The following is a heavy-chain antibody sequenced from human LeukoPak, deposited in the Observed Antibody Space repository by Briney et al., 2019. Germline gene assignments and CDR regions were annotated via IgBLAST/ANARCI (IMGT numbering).Heavy chain of an antibody. D-gene: IGHD6-19*01. J-gene: IGHJ3*02. CDR1: GGSISSYY. V-gene: IGHV4-59*08. Sequence: SETLSLTCTVSGGSISSYYWSWIRQPPGKGLEWIGYIYYSGSTNYNPSLKSRVTISVDTSKNQFSLKLSSVTAADTAVYYCARRKAVAGFDAFDIRGQGTMVTVSS. CDR2: IYYSGST. CDR3: ARRKAVAGFDAFDI.